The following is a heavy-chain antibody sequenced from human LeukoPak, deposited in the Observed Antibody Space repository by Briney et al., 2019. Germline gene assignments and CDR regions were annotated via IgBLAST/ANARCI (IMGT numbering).Heavy chain of an antibody. CDR2: IHYSGST. CDR1: GGSISSYY. Sequence: SETLSLTCTVSGGSISSYYWSWIRQPPGKGLEWIGYIHYSGSTNYNPSLKSRVTISVGTSKNQFSLKLSSVTAADTAVYYCARGSEYSSSAAFDYWGQGTLVTVSS. CDR3: ARGSEYSSSAAFDY. J-gene: IGHJ4*02. D-gene: IGHD6-6*01. V-gene: IGHV4-59*01.